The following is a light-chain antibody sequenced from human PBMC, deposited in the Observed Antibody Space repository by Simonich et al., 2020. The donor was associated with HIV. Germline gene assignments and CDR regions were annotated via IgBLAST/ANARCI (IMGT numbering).Light chain of an antibody. Sequence: DIQMTQSPSTLSASLGDRVTITCRASRNVSTWVAWYQQKPGNAPKLLIYKASSLESGVPLRFSGSGFGTEFTLTISSLQPDDFATYYCQQYNSYWTFGQGTKVEIK. J-gene: IGKJ1*01. CDR3: QQYNSYWT. CDR1: RNVSTW. CDR2: KAS. V-gene: IGKV1-5*03.